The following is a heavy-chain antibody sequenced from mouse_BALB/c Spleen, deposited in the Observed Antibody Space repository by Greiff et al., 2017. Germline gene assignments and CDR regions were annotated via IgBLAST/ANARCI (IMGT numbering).Heavy chain of an antibody. V-gene: IGHV1-55*01. Sequence: QVQLQQPGAELVKPGTSVKLSCKASGYNFTSYWINWVKLRPGQGLEWIGDIYPGSGSTNYNEKFKSKATLTVDTSSSTAYMQLSSLASEDSALYYCARTDYWGQGTTLTVSS. CDR3: ARTDY. CDR1: GYNFTSYW. J-gene: IGHJ2*01. CDR2: IYPGSGST.